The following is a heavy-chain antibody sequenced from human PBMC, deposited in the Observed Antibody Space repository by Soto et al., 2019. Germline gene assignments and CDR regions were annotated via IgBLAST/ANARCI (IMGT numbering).Heavy chain of an antibody. CDR1: GGSISSYY. Sequence: SLTCTVSGGSISSYYWSWIRQPPGKGLEWIGYIYYSGSTNYNPSLKSRVTISVDTSKNQFSLKLSSVTAADTAVYYCARAVAGENWFDPWGQGTLVTVSS. CDR2: IYYSGST. J-gene: IGHJ5*02. V-gene: IGHV4-59*01. D-gene: IGHD6-19*01. CDR3: ARAVAGENWFDP.